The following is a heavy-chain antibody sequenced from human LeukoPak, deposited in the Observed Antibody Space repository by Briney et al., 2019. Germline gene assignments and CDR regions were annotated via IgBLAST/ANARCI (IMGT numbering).Heavy chain of an antibody. CDR3: ARDHYFRSGTYSNTYGMDV. D-gene: IGHD3-10*01. CDR1: GFTFSSYG. V-gene: IGHV3-30*02. J-gene: IGHJ6*02. Sequence: GGSLRLSCAASGFTFSSYGMHWVRQAPGKGLEWVAFIRYDGSNKYYADSVKGRFTISRDNSKNTLYLQMNSLRAEDTAVYYCARDHYFRSGTYSNTYGMDVWGQGTTVTVSS. CDR2: IRYDGSNK.